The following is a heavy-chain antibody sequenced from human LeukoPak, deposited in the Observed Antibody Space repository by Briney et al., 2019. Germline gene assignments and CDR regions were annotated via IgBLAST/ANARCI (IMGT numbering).Heavy chain of an antibody. Sequence: GGSLRLSCAASGFTFSSYAMHWVRQAPGKGLEWVAVISYDGSNKYYADSVKGRFTISRDNSKNTLYLQMNSLRAEDTAVYSCARGQATVADAFDIWGQGTMVTVSS. J-gene: IGHJ3*02. V-gene: IGHV3-30*04. CDR2: ISYDGSNK. CDR1: GFTFSSYA. D-gene: IGHD4-23*01. CDR3: ARGQATVADAFDI.